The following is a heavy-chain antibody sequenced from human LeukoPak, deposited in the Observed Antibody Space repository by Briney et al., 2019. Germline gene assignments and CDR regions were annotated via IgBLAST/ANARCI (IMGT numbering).Heavy chain of an antibody. D-gene: IGHD3-10*01. J-gene: IGHJ4*02. CDR1: GYSFSSYW. CDR2: IYPDDSDT. V-gene: IGHV5-51*01. Sequence: GESLKISCKGSGYSFSSYWIGGVRQMPGKGLEWMGFIYPDDSDTRYRPSFQGQVTMSADKSTSTAYLQWRSLKASDTAMYYCARGAGTLIDYWGQGTLVTVSS. CDR3: ARGAGTLIDY.